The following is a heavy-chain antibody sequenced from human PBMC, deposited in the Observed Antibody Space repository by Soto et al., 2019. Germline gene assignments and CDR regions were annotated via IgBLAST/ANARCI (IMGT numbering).Heavy chain of an antibody. J-gene: IGHJ5*02. CDR3: ARINGSWQRWFDP. CDR1: GGSISSNDFY. V-gene: IGHV4-31*03. Sequence: QVQLQESGPGLVKPSQTLSLTCIVSGGSISSNDFYWSWIRQHPGKGLEWIGYIYYSGNTYYNPSLKSRVTILVDTSKNQFSLKVSSVTAADTAVYYCARINGSWQRWFDPWGQGTLVTVSS. CDR2: IYYSGNT. D-gene: IGHD6-13*01.